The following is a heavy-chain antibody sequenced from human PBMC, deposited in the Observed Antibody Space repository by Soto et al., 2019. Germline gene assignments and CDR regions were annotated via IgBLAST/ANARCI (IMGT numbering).Heavy chain of an antibody. D-gene: IGHD2-8*01. V-gene: IGHV3-7*05. Sequence: GGSLRLSCASSEFSFSTYWMTWVRQTPGKGLEWVANIKQDGSDTFYVDSVKGRFTISRDNAKNSLFLQMNSLRAEDTAIYYCARNCTTSTCLRYWGQGTLVTVSS. J-gene: IGHJ4*02. CDR1: EFSFSTYW. CDR2: IKQDGSDT. CDR3: ARNCTTSTCLRY.